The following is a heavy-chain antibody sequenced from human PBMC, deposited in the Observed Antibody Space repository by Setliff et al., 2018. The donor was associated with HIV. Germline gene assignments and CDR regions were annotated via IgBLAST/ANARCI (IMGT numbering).Heavy chain of an antibody. CDR2: IYYSGSP. J-gene: IGHJ6*03. Sequence: SETLSLTCTVSGGSISRSSYYWGWIRQPPGKGLQWIGSIYYSGSPSYNPSLSSRLTISVDTSKNHVSLRLSSVTAADTGVYYCARHRDPPGTSWIYYYYYMDLWGEGTTVTVSS. CDR3: ARHRDPPGTSWIYYYYYMDL. CDR1: GGSISRSSYY. D-gene: IGHD6-13*01. V-gene: IGHV4-39*01.